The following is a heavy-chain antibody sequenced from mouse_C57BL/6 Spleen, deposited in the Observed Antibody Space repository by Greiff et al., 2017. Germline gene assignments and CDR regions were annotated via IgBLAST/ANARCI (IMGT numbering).Heavy chain of an antibody. CDR2: INPSNGGT. Sequence: QVQLQQPGTELVKPGASVKLSCKASGYTFTSYWMHWVKQRPGQGLEWIGNINPSNGGTNYNEKFKSKATLTVDKSTSTAYMQLSSLTSEDSAVYYCAKENYDYGSYWYFDVWGTGTTVTVSS. D-gene: IGHD2-4*01. CDR3: AKENYDYGSYWYFDV. CDR1: GYTFTSYW. J-gene: IGHJ1*03. V-gene: IGHV1-53*01.